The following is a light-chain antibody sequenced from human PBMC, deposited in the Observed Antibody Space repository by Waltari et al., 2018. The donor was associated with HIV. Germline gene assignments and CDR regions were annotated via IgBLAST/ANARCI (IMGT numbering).Light chain of an antibody. V-gene: IGKV3-15*01. J-gene: IGKJ1*01. CDR3: QQYYNWPLT. CDR2: GAS. Sequence: DIVMTQSPATLSVSPGERATLSCRASQSISGSLAWYQQKPGQPPRLLIYGASARATGLPARFSGSGSGTEFTLTISSLQSGDFAVYYCQQYYNWPLTFGQGTKVEIK. CDR1: QSISGS.